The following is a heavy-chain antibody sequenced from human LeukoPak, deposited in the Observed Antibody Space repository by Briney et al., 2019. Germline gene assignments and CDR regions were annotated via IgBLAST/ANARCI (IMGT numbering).Heavy chain of an antibody. J-gene: IGHJ3*02. CDR3: ARKKSVSKEDAFDI. V-gene: IGHV3-23*01. CDR2: ISGSGGST. D-gene: IGHD4-11*01. CDR1: EFTFSSYA. Sequence: PGGSLRLSCAASEFTFSSYAMSWVRQAPGKGLEWVSAISGSGGSTYYADSVKGRFTISRDNSKNTLYLQMNSLRAEDTAVYYCARKKSVSKEDAFDIWGQGTMVTVPA.